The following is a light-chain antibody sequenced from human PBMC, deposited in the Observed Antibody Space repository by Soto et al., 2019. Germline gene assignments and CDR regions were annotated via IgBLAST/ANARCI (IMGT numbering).Light chain of an antibody. CDR2: GAS. J-gene: IGKJ2*01. V-gene: IGKV3-20*01. Sequence: EIVLTQSPGTLSLSPGDRATLSCRASQIVSSTFLAWYQQKPGHAPRLLIYGASSRATGIPDRFSGSGSGTDFTLTISRLEPEDFAVYDCQQYGSSPFYTFGQGTKLEIK. CDR1: QIVSSTF. CDR3: QQYGSSPFYT.